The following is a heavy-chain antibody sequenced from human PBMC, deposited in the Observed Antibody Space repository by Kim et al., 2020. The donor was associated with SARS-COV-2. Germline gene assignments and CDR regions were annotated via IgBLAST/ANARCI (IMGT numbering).Heavy chain of an antibody. Sequence: NKYYADSVKGRFTISRDKSKNTLYLQMNSLRAEDTAVYYCARDREQSFDYWGQGTLVTVSS. CDR2: NK. J-gene: IGHJ4*02. CDR3: ARDREQSFDY. V-gene: IGHV3-30*01. D-gene: IGHD6-19*01.